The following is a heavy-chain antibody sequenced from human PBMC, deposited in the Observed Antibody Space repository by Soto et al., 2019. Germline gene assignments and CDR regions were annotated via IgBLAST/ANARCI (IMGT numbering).Heavy chain of an antibody. CDR3: ARGSGTGYCSGGSCYHTSYYGMDV. CDR2: INHSGST. J-gene: IGHJ6*02. V-gene: IGHV4-34*01. CDR1: GGSFSGYY. Sequence: SETLSLTCAVYGGSFSGYYWSWIRQPPGKGLEWIGEINHSGSTNYNPSLKSRVTISVDTSKNQFSLKLSSVTAADTAVYYCARGSGTGYCSGGSCYHTSYYGMDVWGQGTTVTVSS. D-gene: IGHD2-15*01.